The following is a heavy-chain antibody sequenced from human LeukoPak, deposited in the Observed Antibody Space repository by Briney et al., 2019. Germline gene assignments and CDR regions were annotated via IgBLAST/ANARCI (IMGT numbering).Heavy chain of an antibody. J-gene: IGHJ5*02. Sequence: SETLSLTCTVSGGSISSYYWSWIRQPAGKGLEWIGRIYTSGSTNYNPSLKSRVTMSVDTSKNQFSLKLSSVTAADTAVYYCAREGVVPAVNWFDPWGQGTLVTVSS. D-gene: IGHD2-2*01. CDR3: AREGVVPAVNWFDP. CDR1: GGSISSYY. CDR2: IYTSGST. V-gene: IGHV4-4*07.